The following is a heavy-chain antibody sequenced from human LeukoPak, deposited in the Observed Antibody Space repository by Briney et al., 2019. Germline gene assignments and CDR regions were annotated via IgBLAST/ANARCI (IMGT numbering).Heavy chain of an antibody. V-gene: IGHV3-73*01. Sequence: PGGSLRLSCAASGFTFSGSAMHWVRQASGKGLEWVGRIRSKANSYATAYAASVKGRFTISRDDSKNTAYLQMNSLKTEDTAVYYCTGDPFNRKLFDYWGQGTLVTVSS. CDR1: GFTFSGSA. CDR3: TGDPFNRKLFDY. D-gene: IGHD1-14*01. CDR2: IRSKANSYAT. J-gene: IGHJ4*02.